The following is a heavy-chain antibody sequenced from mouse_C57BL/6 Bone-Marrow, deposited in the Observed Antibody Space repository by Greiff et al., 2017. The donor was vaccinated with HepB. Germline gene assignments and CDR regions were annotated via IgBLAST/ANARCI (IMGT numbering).Heavy chain of an antibody. V-gene: IGHV1-39*01. CDR1: GYSFTDYN. CDR2: INPNYGTT. D-gene: IGHD2-2*01. J-gene: IGHJ2*01. Sequence: VQLQQSGPELVKPGASVKISCKASGYSFTDYNMNWVKQSNGKSLEWIGVINPNYGTTSYNQKSKGKATLTVDQSSSTSYMQLNSLTSEDSAVYYCARGEDYGYDGFDYWGQGTTLTVSS. CDR3: ARGEDYGYDGFDY.